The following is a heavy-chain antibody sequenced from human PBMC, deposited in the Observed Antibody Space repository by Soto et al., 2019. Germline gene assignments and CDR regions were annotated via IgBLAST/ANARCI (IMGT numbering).Heavy chain of an antibody. CDR3: ARRISGGYSDWFDP. J-gene: IGHJ5*02. Sequence: QVQLVQSGAEVKKPGASVKVSCKASGYNFMRYGFTWVRQAPGQGLGWMGWINVDNGETKYPPKIQGRVTMTTHTSTSTVYMELRRLTSDDTAVYYCARRISGGYSDWFDPWGHGTLVTVSS. V-gene: IGHV1-18*04. D-gene: IGHD1-26*01. CDR1: GYNFMRYG. CDR2: INVDNGET.